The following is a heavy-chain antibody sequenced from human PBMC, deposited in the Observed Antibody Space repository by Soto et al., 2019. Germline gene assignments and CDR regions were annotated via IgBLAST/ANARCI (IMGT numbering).Heavy chain of an antibody. CDR2: IWYDGGNR. CDR3: ARDRFARVGELSYYYYYYGMDV. V-gene: IGHV3-33*01. Sequence: GGSLRLSCAASGFTFSSYGMHWVRQAPGKGLEWVAVIWYDGGNRYYADSVKGRFTVSRDNSKNTLYLQMNSLRAEDTAVYYCARDRFARVGELSYYYYYYGMDVWGQGTTVTVSS. CDR1: GFTFSSYG. J-gene: IGHJ6*01. D-gene: IGHD3-10*01.